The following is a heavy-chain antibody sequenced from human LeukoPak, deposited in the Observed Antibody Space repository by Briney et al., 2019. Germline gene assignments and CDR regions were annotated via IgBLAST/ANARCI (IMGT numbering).Heavy chain of an antibody. CDR3: AKDIGRRFFGVAYDAFDI. Sequence: GGSLRLSCAASGFTFSTYCMNWVRQAPGKGLEWVSYISSSSSTIYYADSVKGRFTISRDNAKNSLYLQMNSLRVEDTAIYYCAKDIGRRFFGVAYDAFDIWGQGTMVTVSS. D-gene: IGHD3-3*01. CDR1: GFTFSTYC. CDR2: ISSSSSTI. J-gene: IGHJ3*02. V-gene: IGHV3-48*01.